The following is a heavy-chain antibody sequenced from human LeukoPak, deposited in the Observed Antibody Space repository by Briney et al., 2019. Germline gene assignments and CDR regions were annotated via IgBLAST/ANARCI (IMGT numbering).Heavy chain of an antibody. Sequence: GESLKISCKGSGYSFTSYWIGWVRRMPGKGLEWMGIIYPGDSDTRYSPSFQGQVTISADKSISTAYLQWSSLKASDTAMYYCAQGYCSSTSCYPTDYWGQGTLVTVSS. D-gene: IGHD2-2*01. V-gene: IGHV5-51*01. CDR2: IYPGDSDT. CDR3: AQGYCSSTSCYPTDY. J-gene: IGHJ4*02. CDR1: GYSFTSYW.